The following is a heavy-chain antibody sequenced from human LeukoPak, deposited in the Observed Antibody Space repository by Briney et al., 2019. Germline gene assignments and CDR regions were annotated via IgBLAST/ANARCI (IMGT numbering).Heavy chain of an antibody. D-gene: IGHD2-21*01. Sequence: PSQTLSLTCTVSGGSISSGGYYWSWIRQHPGKGLEWMGYIDYSGSTYYNPSLKSRVTISRDTSKNQFSLKLSSVTAADTAVYYCARGLYSIVEYWGQGTLVTVSS. V-gene: IGHV4-31*03. CDR1: GGSISSGGYY. CDR3: ARGLYSIVEY. J-gene: IGHJ4*02. CDR2: IDYSGST.